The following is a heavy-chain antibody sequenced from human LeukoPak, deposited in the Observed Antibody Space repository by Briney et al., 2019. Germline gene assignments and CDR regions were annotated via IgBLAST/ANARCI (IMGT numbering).Heavy chain of an antibody. D-gene: IGHD5-24*01. J-gene: IGHJ4*02. CDR3: ARGPNYPSPSPFDY. CDR2: IYYSGTT. Sequence: PSETLSLTCTVSGGSISSYYWNWIRQPPGKELEWIGYIYYSGTTNYHPSLKSRVTISVDTSENQFSLKLTSVTAADTAVYYCARGPNYPSPSPFDYWGQGTLVTVSS. V-gene: IGHV4-59*01. CDR1: GGSISSYY.